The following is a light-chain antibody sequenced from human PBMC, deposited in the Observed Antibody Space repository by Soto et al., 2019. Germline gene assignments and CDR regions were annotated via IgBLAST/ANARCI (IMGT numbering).Light chain of an antibody. V-gene: IGKV3-11*01. CDR2: DAS. CDR1: QSVSSY. CDR3: QQRSNWPPSLT. Sequence: EIVLTQSPATLSLSPGERATLSCRASQSVSSYLAWYQQKPGQAPRLLIYDASNRATGIPARFSGSGSGTDFTLTISSLEPEDFAVYYCQQRSNWPPSLTFGGGTKVAIK. J-gene: IGKJ4*01.